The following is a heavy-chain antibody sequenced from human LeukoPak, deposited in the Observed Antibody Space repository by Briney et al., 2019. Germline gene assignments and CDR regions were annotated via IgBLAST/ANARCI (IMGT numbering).Heavy chain of an antibody. CDR1: GFTFSSYS. D-gene: IGHD1-14*01. J-gene: IGHJ4*02. Sequence: GGSLRLSCAASGFTFSSYSMNRVRQAPGKGLEWVSSISSSSSYIYYADSVKGRFTISRDNAKNSLYLQMNSLRAEDTAVYYCARDEPYHMGSYYWGQGTLVTVSS. V-gene: IGHV3-21*01. CDR3: ARDEPYHMGSYY. CDR2: ISSSSSYI.